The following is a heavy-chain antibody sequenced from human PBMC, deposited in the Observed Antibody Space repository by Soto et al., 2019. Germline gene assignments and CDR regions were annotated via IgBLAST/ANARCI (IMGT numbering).Heavy chain of an antibody. V-gene: IGHV3-30-3*01. Sequence: PGGSLRLSCAASGFPFCDYAMHWVRQAPGKGLEWVAVISYDGSNKYYADSVKGRFTLSRDNSKNTVYLQMNSLRAEDTAVYYCARDLLPYYYDSSGPSGYWGQGTLVTVSS. CDR3: ARDLLPYYYDSSGPSGY. CDR1: GFPFCDYA. CDR2: ISYDGSNK. J-gene: IGHJ4*02. D-gene: IGHD3-22*01.